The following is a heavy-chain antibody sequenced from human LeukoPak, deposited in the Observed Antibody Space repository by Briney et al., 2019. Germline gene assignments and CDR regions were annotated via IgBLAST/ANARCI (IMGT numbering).Heavy chain of an antibody. CDR1: GFTFSSYE. D-gene: IGHD7-27*01. Sequence: PGGSLRLSCTASGFTFSSYEMSWVRQAPGKGLEWVSYISSSGSITYYADSVKGRFTISRDNAKNSLYLQMNSLRAEDTAVYYCARDPKLGDDAFDIWGQGTMVTVSS. V-gene: IGHV3-48*03. J-gene: IGHJ3*02. CDR2: ISSSGSIT. CDR3: ARDPKLGDDAFDI.